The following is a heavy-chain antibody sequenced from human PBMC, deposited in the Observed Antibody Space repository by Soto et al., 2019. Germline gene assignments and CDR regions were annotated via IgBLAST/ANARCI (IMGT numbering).Heavy chain of an antibody. CDR2: ISYDGSNK. Sequence: QVQLVESGGGVVQPGRSLRLSCAASGFTFSSYGMHWVRQAPGKGLEWVAVISYDGSNKYYADSVKGRFTISRDNSKNTLYLQMNSLRAEDTAVYYCAKGGSHRGKNYWGQGTLVTVSS. D-gene: IGHD1-26*01. J-gene: IGHJ4*02. V-gene: IGHV3-30*18. CDR1: GFTFSSYG. CDR3: AKGGSHRGKNY.